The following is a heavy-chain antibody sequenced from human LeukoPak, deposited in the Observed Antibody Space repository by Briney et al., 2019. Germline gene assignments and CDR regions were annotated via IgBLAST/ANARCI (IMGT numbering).Heavy chain of an antibody. D-gene: IGHD2-15*01. CDR3: ARDRGGSGFYYFDY. Sequence: GGSLRLSCAPSGFTFSIYALRWVHEAPGKGLEWVAGISYNGSNEYYSDSVKGRFTITRDNSKNTVFLQMNSLRAEDTGVYHCARDRGGSGFYYFDYWGQGTLVTVSS. J-gene: IGHJ4*02. V-gene: IGHV3-30-3*01. CDR2: ISYNGSNE. CDR1: GFTFSIYA.